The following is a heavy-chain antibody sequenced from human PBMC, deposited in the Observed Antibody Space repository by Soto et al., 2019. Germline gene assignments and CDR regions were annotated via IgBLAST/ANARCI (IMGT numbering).Heavy chain of an antibody. CDR3: ASVLGGQQGF. CDR2: TNEDGTIT. D-gene: IGHD2-15*01. Sequence: EVQLVESGGGLVQPGGSLRLSCAAAGFTFSRYWMHWVRQVPGKGLVWVSRTNEDGTITNYADSVQVRFTISRDNANNTRYLQQNRLRGEDTAVHYCASVLGGQQGFWGQGTVVTVTS. J-gene: IGHJ4*02. V-gene: IGHV3-74*01. CDR1: GFTFSRYW.